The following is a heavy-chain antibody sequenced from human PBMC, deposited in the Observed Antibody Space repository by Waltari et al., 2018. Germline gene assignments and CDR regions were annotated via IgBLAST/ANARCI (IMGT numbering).Heavy chain of an antibody. J-gene: IGHJ4*02. CDR1: GYTLTELS. CDR2: IKTKAAGGTT. CDR3: TTDRYAGVLES. V-gene: IGHV3-15*07. D-gene: IGHD3-16*02. Sequence: VQLVQSGAEVKKPGASVKVSCKVSGYTLTELSMHWVRQAPGKGLEWVGRIKTKAAGGTTDYAAPVKGRFTISRDDSKNTLYLQMNSLRTEDTAVYYCTTDRYAGVLESWGQGTLVTVSS.